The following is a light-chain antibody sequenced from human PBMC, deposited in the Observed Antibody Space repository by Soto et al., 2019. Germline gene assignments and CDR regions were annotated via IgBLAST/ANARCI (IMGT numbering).Light chain of an antibody. Sequence: EIVMTQSPVTLSVSPGERVTLSCRASQSVSSNLAWYQQKPGQAPSLLIYGAFTRATGIPARFSGTGSGTELTITISSLQSEDFALYYCQQYNDWPLTFGQGTKVDIK. CDR1: QSVSSN. V-gene: IGKV3-15*01. CDR2: GAF. CDR3: QQYNDWPLT. J-gene: IGKJ1*01.